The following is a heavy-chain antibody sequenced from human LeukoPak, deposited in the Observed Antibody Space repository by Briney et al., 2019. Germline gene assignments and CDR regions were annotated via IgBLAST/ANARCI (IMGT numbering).Heavy chain of an antibody. J-gene: IGHJ6*03. Sequence: GGSLRLSCAASGFTLSSYSMNWVRQAPGKGLEWVSSISSSSSYIYYADSVKGRFTISSDNAKNSLYLQMNSLRAEDTAVYYCARDGASIAAPSAVYYYYYYMDVWGKGTTVTVSS. CDR1: GFTLSSYS. D-gene: IGHD6-13*01. CDR3: ARDGASIAAPSAVYYYYYYMDV. CDR2: ISSSSSYI. V-gene: IGHV3-21*01.